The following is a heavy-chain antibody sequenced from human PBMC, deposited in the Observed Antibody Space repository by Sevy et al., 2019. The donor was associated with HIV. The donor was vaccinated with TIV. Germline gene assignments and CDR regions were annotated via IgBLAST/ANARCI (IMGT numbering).Heavy chain of an antibody. CDR1: AGSISSYY. CDR2: SYYSGTT. CDR3: ARDNAILTPRAFDI. V-gene: IGHV4-59*13. J-gene: IGHJ3*02. Sequence: SETLSLTCSVSAGSISSYYWSWIRQPPGKGLEWIGSSYYSGTTDYNPSLKSRVTISHDKSKKVFSLRLRSVTAADTAVYYCARDNAILTPRAFDIWGQGTMVTVSS. D-gene: IGHD3-9*01.